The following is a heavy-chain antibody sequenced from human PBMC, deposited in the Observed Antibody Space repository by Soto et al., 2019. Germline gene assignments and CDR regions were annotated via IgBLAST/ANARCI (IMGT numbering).Heavy chain of an antibody. CDR2: ISGSGGST. CDR3: TKDLIPVAVADTYYYYGMDV. Sequence: PGGSLRLSCAASGFTFSSYAMSWVRQAPGKGLEWVSAISGSGGSTYYADSVKGRFTISRDNSKNTLYLQMNSLRAEDTAVYYCTKDLIPVAVADTYYYYGMDVWCQGTTVTVSS. V-gene: IGHV3-23*01. J-gene: IGHJ6*02. CDR1: GFTFSSYA. D-gene: IGHD6-19*01.